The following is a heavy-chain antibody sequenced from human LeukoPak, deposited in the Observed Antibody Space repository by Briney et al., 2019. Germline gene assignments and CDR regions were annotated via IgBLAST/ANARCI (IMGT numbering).Heavy chain of an antibody. D-gene: IGHD2-15*01. Sequence: GGSLRLSCAASGFTFSSQWMGWVRQAPGKGLEWVANVNQGGTEKFYVDSLKGRFTISRDNARNSLYLQMNSLRADDTAVYYCARGRAVVAASDNWFDPWGQGTLVTVSS. CDR2: VNQGGTEK. CDR1: GFTFSSQW. J-gene: IGHJ5*02. CDR3: ARGRAVVAASDNWFDP. V-gene: IGHV3-7*01.